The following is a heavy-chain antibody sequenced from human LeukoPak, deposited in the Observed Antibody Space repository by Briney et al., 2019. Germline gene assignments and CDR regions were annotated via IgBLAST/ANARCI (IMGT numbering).Heavy chain of an antibody. CDR2: ISGSGGST. CDR3: ARYSYGVDY. V-gene: IGHV3-23*01. D-gene: IGHD5-18*01. J-gene: IGHJ4*02. CDR1: GFTFSTYA. Sequence: GGSLRLSCAASGFTFSTYAMTWVRQAPGKGLEWVSGISGSGGSTYYADSVKGRFTVSRDNSKNTLFLQMNSLRAEDTAVYYCARYSYGVDYWGQGTLVTVSS.